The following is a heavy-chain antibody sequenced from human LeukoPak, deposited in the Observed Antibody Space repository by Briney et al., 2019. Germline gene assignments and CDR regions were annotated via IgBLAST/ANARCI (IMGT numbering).Heavy chain of an antibody. V-gene: IGHV4-39*07. Sequence: SETLSLTCTVSGGSITSSSYYWGWIRQPPGKGLEWIGSVYYSGNTYYNSSLKSRVTISVDTSKNQFSLKLSSVTAADTAVYYCASGLGAARSYFEYWGQGTLVTVSS. CDR2: VYYSGNT. CDR1: GGSITSSSYY. CDR3: ASGLGAARSYFEY. J-gene: IGHJ4*02. D-gene: IGHD6-25*01.